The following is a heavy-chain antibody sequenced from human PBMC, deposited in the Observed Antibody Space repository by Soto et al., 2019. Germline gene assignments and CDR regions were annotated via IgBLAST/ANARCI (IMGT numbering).Heavy chain of an antibody. J-gene: IGHJ4*02. CDR1: GFTFSFYW. CDR3: ARESEDLTSNFDY. V-gene: IGHV3-7*01. Sequence: PGGSLRLSCEVSGFTFSFYWMSWVRQAPGKGLEWVANINQDGSEINFVDSVKGRFTISRDNAKNSLYLEMNSLRAEDTAVYYCARESEDLTSNFDYWGQGTLVTVSS. CDR2: INQDGSEI.